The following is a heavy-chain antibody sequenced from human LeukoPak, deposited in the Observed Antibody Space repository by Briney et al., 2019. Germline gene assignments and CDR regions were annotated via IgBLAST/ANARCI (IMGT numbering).Heavy chain of an antibody. CDR2: FYYGGST. D-gene: IGHD3-10*01. V-gene: IGHV4-30-4*07. J-gene: IGHJ5*02. Sequence: SQTLSLTCAVSGGSISRGGYSWSWMRQPPGKGLEWIGYFYYGGSTYYNPSLKSRVTISVDTSKNQLSLKLSSVTAADTAVYYCARESNYHGSGTGWFDPWGQGTLVTVSS. CDR1: GGSISRGGYS. CDR3: ARESNYHGSGTGWFDP.